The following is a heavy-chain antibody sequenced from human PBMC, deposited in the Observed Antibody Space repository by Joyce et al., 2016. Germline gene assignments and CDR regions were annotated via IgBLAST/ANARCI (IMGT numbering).Heavy chain of an antibody. Sequence: EVQLVQSGAGVKKPGESLRISCKASGYNFAGYWIAWVRQMPGKGLEWMGIHYPGDSDTRYSPSFQGQVTISADKSMNTLYLQWSNLKASDTALYYCARQGYRGSLSTGFDYWGQGTRVTVSS. V-gene: IGHV5-51*01. CDR2: HYPGDSDT. CDR3: ARQGYRGSLSTGFDY. J-gene: IGHJ4*02. CDR1: GYNFAGYW. D-gene: IGHD3-16*02.